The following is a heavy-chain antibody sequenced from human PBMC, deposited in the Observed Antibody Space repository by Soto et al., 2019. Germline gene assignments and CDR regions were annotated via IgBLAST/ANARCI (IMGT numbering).Heavy chain of an antibody. CDR1: GDSRSTYY. CDR3: ARQRTSVVTQAYFDV. J-gene: IGHJ4*02. V-gene: IGHV4-59*08. Sequence: SETLSLTCTFSGDSRSTYYWSWIRQPPGKGLEWIGYISYSGNTNYNPSLKGRVTMSIDTSKNQFSLKLKSVTAADTALYFCARQRTSVVTQAYFDVWGPGSLLTVSS. CDR2: ISYSGNT. D-gene: IGHD2-21*02.